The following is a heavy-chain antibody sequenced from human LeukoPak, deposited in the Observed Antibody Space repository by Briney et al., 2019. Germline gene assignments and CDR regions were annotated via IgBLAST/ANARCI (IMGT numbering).Heavy chain of an antibody. Sequence: PGGSLRLSCAASGFTVSSNYMSWVRQAPGKGLEWVSVIYSGGSTYYADSVKGRFTISRDNSKNTLYLQMNSLRAEDTAVYYCAKVSPVGATRAFWDYWGQGTLVTVSS. CDR2: IYSGGST. V-gene: IGHV3-53*01. CDR1: GFTVSSNY. CDR3: AKVSPVGATRAFWDY. D-gene: IGHD1-26*01. J-gene: IGHJ4*02.